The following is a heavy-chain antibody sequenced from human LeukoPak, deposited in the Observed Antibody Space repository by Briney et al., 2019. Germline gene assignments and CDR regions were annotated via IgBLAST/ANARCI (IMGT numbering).Heavy chain of an antibody. CDR2: INPSGGST. Sequence: RASVKVSCKASGYTFTSYYMHWVRQAPGQGLEWMGIINPSGGSTSYAQKSQGRVTMTRDTSTSTVYMELSSLRSEDTAVYYCARGGYGSGSYYIRPRPSDYWGQGTLVTVSS. J-gene: IGHJ4*02. CDR1: GYTFTSYY. V-gene: IGHV1-46*01. CDR3: ARGGYGSGSYYIRPRPSDY. D-gene: IGHD3-10*01.